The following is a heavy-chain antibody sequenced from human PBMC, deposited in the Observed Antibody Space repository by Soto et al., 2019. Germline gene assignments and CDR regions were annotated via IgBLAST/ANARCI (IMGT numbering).Heavy chain of an antibody. J-gene: IGHJ5*01. Sequence: QVQLVQSGAEVKMPGASVKVSCKASGYSFSTYHIDWVRQAPGQGLEWMGFINPDGGATNYAQKFQCTHRFTGDTPTSRDTTKRRSQGDYDTAVYYGARVDIGLVQAADGNWVDSWGQGTLVTVS. CDR1: GYSFSTYH. CDR3: ARVDIGLVQAADGNWVDS. D-gene: IGHD6-25*01. V-gene: IGHV1-46*01. CDR2: INPDGGAT.